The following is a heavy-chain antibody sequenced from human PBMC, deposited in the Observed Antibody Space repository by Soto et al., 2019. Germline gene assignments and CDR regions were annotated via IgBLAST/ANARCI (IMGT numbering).Heavy chain of an antibody. CDR2: IIPIFGTA. J-gene: IGHJ6*02. CDR1: GGTFSSYA. V-gene: IGHV1-69*01. D-gene: IGHD6-25*01. Sequence: QVQLVQSGAEVKKPGSSVKVSCKASGGTFSSYAISWVRQAPGQGLEWMGGIIPIFGTANYAQKFQGRVTITADESTSTAYMELSRLRSEDTAVSYCALPKASGYSRCGYGMDVWGQGTTVTVSS. CDR3: ALPKASGYSRCGYGMDV.